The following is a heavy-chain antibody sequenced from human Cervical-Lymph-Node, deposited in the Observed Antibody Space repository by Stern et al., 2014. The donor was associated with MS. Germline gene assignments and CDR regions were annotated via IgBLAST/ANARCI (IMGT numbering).Heavy chain of an antibody. D-gene: IGHD2-2*01. CDR3: ARGGNHQDTRQNWFDP. Sequence: QVQLGQSGAEVKKPGASVKVSCKTSGFIYGITRLRQVPGQGLEWMGWLSPFNGHTNYAQNVQGRVTMTMDTSTRTAYMELKNLTSDDTAIYYCARGGNHQDTRQNWFDPWGQGTLVTVSS. J-gene: IGHJ5*02. V-gene: IGHV1-18*01. CDR1: GFIYG. CDR2: LSPFNGHT.